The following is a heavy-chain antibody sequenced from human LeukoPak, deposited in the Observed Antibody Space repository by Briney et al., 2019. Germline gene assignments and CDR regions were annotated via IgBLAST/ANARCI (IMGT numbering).Heavy chain of an antibody. J-gene: IGHJ4*02. CDR1: GGTFSSYA. Sequence: ASVKVSCKASGGTFSSYAISWVRQAPGQGLEWMGRIIPILGIANYAQKFQGRVTITADKSTSTAYMELSSLRSEDTAVYYCARDPAPPVISLDYWGQGTLVTVSS. CDR3: ARDPAPPVISLDY. CDR2: IIPILGIA. V-gene: IGHV1-69*04.